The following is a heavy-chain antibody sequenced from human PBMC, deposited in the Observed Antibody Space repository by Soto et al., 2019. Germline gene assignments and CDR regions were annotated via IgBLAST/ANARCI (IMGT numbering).Heavy chain of an antibody. V-gene: IGHV3-23*01. Sequence: EVQLLDSGGGLVQPGGSLGLSCAASGFTFNNYAMNWVRQAPGMGLEWVATISNTGGGTYYAYSVKGRFTISRDNSKNTLYLQMSSLRVEDTAVYYCAKDRLAGNFDYWGQGTQVTVSS. J-gene: IGHJ4*02. CDR3: AKDRLAGNFDY. CDR2: ISNTGGGT. CDR1: GFTFNNYA.